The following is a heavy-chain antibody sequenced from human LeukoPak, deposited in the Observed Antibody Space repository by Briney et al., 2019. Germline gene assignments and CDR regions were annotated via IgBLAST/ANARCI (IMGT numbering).Heavy chain of an antibody. Sequence: SETLSLTCTVSGGSISSHYWSWIRQPPGKGLEWIGYIYYSGSTNYNPSLKSRVTISVDTSKNQFSLKLSSVTAADTAVYYCARAQDDLAGMDVWGQGTTVTVSS. CDR3: ARAQDDLAGMDV. CDR1: GGSISSHY. V-gene: IGHV4-59*11. D-gene: IGHD3-3*01. CDR2: IYYSGST. J-gene: IGHJ6*02.